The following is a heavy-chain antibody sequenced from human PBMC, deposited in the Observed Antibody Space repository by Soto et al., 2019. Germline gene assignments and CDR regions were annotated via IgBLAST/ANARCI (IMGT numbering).Heavy chain of an antibody. CDR3: ARRNALYDY. V-gene: IGHV3-11*01. Sequence: PGGSLRLSCAASGFRFSDYYMSWIRQAPGKGLEWVSYIRSSDNTRYYADSVKGRFTISRDNAKNSLYLQMNSLRAEDTAVYYCARRNALYDYWGQGILVTVSS. J-gene: IGHJ4*02. CDR2: IRSSDNTR. CDR1: GFRFSDYY. D-gene: IGHD2-2*01.